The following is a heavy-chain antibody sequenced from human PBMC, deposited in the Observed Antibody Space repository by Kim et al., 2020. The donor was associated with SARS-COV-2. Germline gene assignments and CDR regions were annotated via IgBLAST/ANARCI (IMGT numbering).Heavy chain of an antibody. CDR3: ASSPEVLVVYAGYGMDV. V-gene: IGHV3-7*01. J-gene: IGHJ6*02. Sequence: GGSLRLSCAASGFTFSSYWMSWVRQAPGKGLEWVANIKQDGSEKYYVDSVKGRFTISRDNAKNSLYLQMNSLRAEDTAVYYCASSPEVLVVYAGYGMDVWGQGTTVTVSS. CDR1: GFTFSSYW. CDR2: IKQDGSEK. D-gene: IGHD2-8*02.